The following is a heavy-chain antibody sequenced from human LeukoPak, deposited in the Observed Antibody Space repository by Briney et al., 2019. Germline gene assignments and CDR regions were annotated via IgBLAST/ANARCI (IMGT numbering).Heavy chain of an antibody. J-gene: IGHJ5*02. V-gene: IGHV4-4*02. Sequence: PSGTLSLTCAVSGGFISNINWWSWVRQPPGKGLEWIGEINHSGSTNYNPSLKSRVTISVDTSKNQFSLKLSSVTAADTAVYYCARRGVAIVVVPAAIRRANWFDPWGQGTLVTVSS. D-gene: IGHD2-2*03. CDR1: GGFISNINW. CDR2: INHSGST. CDR3: ARRGVAIVVVPAAIRRANWFDP.